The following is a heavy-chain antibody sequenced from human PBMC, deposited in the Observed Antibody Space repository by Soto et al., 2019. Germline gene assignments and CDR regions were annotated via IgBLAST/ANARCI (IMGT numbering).Heavy chain of an antibody. J-gene: IGHJ1*01. CDR1: EYRFRNYW. CDR3: SKFKYSTSVRYLQH. D-gene: IGHD6-6*01. V-gene: IGHV5-51*01. CDR2: ISPSDSRT. Sequence: GGALKISGKGSEYRFRNYWIAWVRQMPCKGLEWVAIISPSDSRTIYSPSFQGQVTISADKSISTAYLQWTSLKASDTAIYYCSKFKYSTSVRYLQHWGQATPVTVPQ.